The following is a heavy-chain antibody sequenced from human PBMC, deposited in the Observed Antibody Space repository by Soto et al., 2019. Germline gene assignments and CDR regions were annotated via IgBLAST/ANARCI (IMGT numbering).Heavy chain of an antibody. CDR1: GFTIGGYG. J-gene: IGHJ3*02. Sequence: VQLVESGGGVVRPGGSLRLSCVASGFTIGGYGMHWVRQAPGRGLEWVAVISEDGTVQRYLDAVKGRFYISRDNPKNTLSLQMYRLSPEDTSVYFCAREFQRGLHAFDIWGQGTVFTVS. CDR3: AREFQRGLHAFDI. D-gene: IGHD4-17*01. CDR2: ISEDGTVQ. V-gene: IGHV3-30*03.